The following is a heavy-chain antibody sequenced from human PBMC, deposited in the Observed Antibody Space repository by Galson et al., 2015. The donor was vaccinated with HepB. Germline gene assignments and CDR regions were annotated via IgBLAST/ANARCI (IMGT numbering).Heavy chain of an antibody. CDR2: ISSSSSTI. V-gene: IGHV3-48*01. J-gene: IGHJ4*02. CDR1: GFTFSSYS. CDR3: ARDLGYCGGDCYRFVLDY. D-gene: IGHD2-21*02. Sequence: SLRLSCAASGFTFSSYSMNWVRQAPGKGLGWVSYISSSSSTIYYADSVKGRFTISRDNAKNSLYLQMNSLRAEDAAVYYCARDLGYCGGDCYRFVLDYWGQGTLVTVSS.